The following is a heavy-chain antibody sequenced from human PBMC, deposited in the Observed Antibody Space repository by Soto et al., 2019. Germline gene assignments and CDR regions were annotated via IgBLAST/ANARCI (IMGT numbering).Heavy chain of an antibody. D-gene: IGHD2-2*01. CDR3: AKEKISTSCCNWFDP. CDR2: IYYSGST. Sequence: PSETLSLTCTVSGGSIISCGYYWSLIRQHPGKGLEWIGYIYYSGSTYYNPSLKSRVTISVDTSKNQFSLKLSSVTAADTAVYYCAKEKISTSCCNWFDPWGQGTQVTVAS. CDR1: GGSIISCGYY. V-gene: IGHV4-31*03. J-gene: IGHJ5*02.